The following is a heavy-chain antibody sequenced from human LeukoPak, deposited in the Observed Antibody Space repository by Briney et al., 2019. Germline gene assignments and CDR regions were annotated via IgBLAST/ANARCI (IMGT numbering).Heavy chain of an antibody. D-gene: IGHD6-19*01. J-gene: IGHJ4*02. CDR1: GYTFTSYD. V-gene: IGHV1-8*01. Sequence: ASVKVSCKASGYTFTSYDINWVRQATGQGLEWMGWMNPNSGNTGYAQKFQGRVTMTRNTSISTAYMELSSLRSEDTAVYYCARSPGKAVAPSFDYWGQGTLVTVSS. CDR2: MNPNSGNT. CDR3: ARSPGKAVAPSFDY.